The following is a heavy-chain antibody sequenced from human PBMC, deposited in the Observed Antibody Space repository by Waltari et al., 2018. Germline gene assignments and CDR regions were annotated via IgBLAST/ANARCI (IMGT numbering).Heavy chain of an antibody. CDR2: VDPADSET. CDR1: GYTFTDYY. V-gene: IGHV1-69-2*01. D-gene: IGHD4-4*01. J-gene: IGHJ5*02. Sequence: EVQLVQSGAEVQKPGATVKISCKASGYTFTDYYNHWLQQAPGKGLEWMGRVDPADSETIYAEKFQGRVTITADTSTDTAYMELSSLRSEDTAVYYCATVLTTVPTYWFDPWGQGTLVTVSS. CDR3: ATVLTTVPTYWFDP.